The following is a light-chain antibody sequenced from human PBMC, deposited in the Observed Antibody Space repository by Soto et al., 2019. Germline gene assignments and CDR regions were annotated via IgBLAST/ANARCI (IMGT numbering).Light chain of an antibody. CDR3: QRGRKTSVT. V-gene: IGKV3-11*01. CDR1: QSVSSY. Sequence: EIVLTQSPATLSLSPGERATLSCRASQSVSSYLAWYQQKPGQAPRLLIYDASNRATGIPARFSGSGSGTDFTLTISSLGPKDFAVYFCQRGRKTSVTFGQGTHPEIK. CDR2: DAS. J-gene: IGKJ5*01.